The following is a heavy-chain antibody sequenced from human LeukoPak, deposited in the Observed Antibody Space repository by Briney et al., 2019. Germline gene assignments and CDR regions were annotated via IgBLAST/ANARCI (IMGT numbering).Heavy chain of an antibody. CDR3: ARDPSSGWYYFDY. Sequence: PSETLSLTCTVSGGSISGYYWSWIRQPPGKGPEWIGYIYYSGSTNYNPSLKSRVTMSVDTSKNQFSLKLSSVTAADTAVYYCARDPSSGWYYFDYWGQGTLVTVSS. V-gene: IGHV4-59*12. J-gene: IGHJ4*02. D-gene: IGHD6-19*01. CDR1: GGSISGYY. CDR2: IYYSGST.